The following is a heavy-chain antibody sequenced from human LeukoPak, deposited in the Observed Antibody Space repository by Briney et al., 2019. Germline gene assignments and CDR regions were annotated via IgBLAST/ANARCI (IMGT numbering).Heavy chain of an antibody. V-gene: IGHV4-34*01. CDR1: GFTFSSYW. J-gene: IGHJ4*02. CDR3: ARDAYSSSSG. CDR2: INHSGST. Sequence: GSLRLSCAASGFTFSSYWMSWVRQPPGKGLEWIGEINHSGSTNYNPSLKSRVTISVDTSKNQFSLKLSSVTAADTAVYYCARDAYSSSSGWGQGTLVTVSS. D-gene: IGHD6-6*01.